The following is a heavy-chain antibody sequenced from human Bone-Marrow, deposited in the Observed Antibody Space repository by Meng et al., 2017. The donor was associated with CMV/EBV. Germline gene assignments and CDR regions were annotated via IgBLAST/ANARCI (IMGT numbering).Heavy chain of an antibody. CDR3: ARTPIDGGYYGMDV. Sequence: SCAISGDSVSSNSAAWNWIRQSPSRGLEWLGRTYYRSKWYNDYAVSVKSRITINPDTSKNQFSLQLNSVTAADTAVYYCARTPIDGGYYGMDVWGQGTTVTVSS. J-gene: IGHJ6*02. D-gene: IGHD3-16*01. CDR2: TYYRSKWYN. V-gene: IGHV6-1*01. CDR1: GDSVSSNSAA.